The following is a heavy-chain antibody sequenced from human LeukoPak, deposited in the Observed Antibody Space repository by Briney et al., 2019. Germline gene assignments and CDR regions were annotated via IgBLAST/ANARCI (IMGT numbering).Heavy chain of an antibody. V-gene: IGHV1-18*01. J-gene: IGHJ4*02. CDR2: ISAYNDNT. CDR1: GYTFTSYG. CDR3: ARVHYDILTGYSYFDY. Sequence: ASVKVSFKPSGYTFTSYGISWVRQAPGQGLEWMGWISAYNDNTNYAQKLQGRVTMTTDTSTSTAYMELRSLRSDDTAVYYCARVHYDILTGYSYFDYWGQGALVTVSS. D-gene: IGHD3-9*01.